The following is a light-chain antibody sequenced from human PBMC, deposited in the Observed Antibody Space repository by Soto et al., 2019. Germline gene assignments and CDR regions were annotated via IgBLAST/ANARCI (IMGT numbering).Light chain of an antibody. CDR2: GNS. CDR3: QSYDSSLDVV. CDR1: SSNIGAGYD. Sequence: QSVLTQPPSVSEAPGQRVTISCTGSSSNIGAGYDVHWYQQLPGTAPKLLIYGNSNRPSGVPDRFSRTKSGTSASLAITGLQAEDEADYYCQSYDSSLDVVFGGGTKLTVL. V-gene: IGLV1-40*01. J-gene: IGLJ2*01.